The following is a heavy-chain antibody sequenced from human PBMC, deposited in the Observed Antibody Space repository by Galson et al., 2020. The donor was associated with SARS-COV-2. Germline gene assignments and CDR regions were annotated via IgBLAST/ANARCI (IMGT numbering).Heavy chain of an antibody. CDR2: IRTIDNSYAT. CDR3: TFPVVVTGFDY. CDR1: GFSFSDST. D-gene: IGHD2-21*02. Sequence: GESLKISCAASGFSFSDSTMHWVRHASGKGLEWVGRIRTIDNSYATAYAPSVKGRFTISRDDSKNTAYLLMDSLKTEDTAVYYCTFPVVVTGFDYWGQGTLVTVSS. J-gene: IGHJ4*02. V-gene: IGHV3-73*01.